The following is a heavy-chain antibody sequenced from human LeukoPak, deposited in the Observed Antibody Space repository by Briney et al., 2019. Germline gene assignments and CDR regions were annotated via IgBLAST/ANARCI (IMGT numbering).Heavy chain of an antibody. Sequence: PGGSLRLSCVASGFNFGTYAMGWVRQAPGKGLEWVSALSASGGSTYYADSVRGRFTISRDSSKNTVYLQMNSLRVEDTAIYYCAKVRTYDSSGYYSHCFDYWGQGTLVTVSS. D-gene: IGHD3-22*01. CDR1: GFNFGTYA. CDR2: LSASGGST. CDR3: AKVRTYDSSGYYSHCFDY. J-gene: IGHJ4*02. V-gene: IGHV3-23*01.